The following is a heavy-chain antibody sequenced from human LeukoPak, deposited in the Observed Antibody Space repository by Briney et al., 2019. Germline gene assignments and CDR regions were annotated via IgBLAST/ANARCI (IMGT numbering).Heavy chain of an antibody. J-gene: IGHJ4*02. Sequence: GSLRLSCAASGFTFSNAWMSWVRQAPGKGLEWVGRIKSKTDGGTTDYAAPVKGRFTISRDDSKNTLYLQMNSLKTEDTAVYYCAREDYAERWGMTTVTKGFDYWGQGTLVTVSS. V-gene: IGHV3-15*01. CDR1: GFTFSNAW. CDR2: IKSKTDGGTT. D-gene: IGHD4-17*01. CDR3: AREDYAERWGMTTVTKGFDY.